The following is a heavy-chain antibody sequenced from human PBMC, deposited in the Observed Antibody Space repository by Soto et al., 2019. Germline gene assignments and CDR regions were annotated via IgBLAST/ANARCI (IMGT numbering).Heavy chain of an antibody. CDR3: ARMDYGSGSTFGHYYYYGMDV. Sequence: EVQLVESGGGLVQPGGSLRLSCAASGFTFSSYEMNWVRQAPGKGLEWVSYISSSGSTIYYADSVKGRFTISRDNAKNSLYLQMNSLRAEDTAVYYCARMDYGSGSTFGHYYYYGMDVWGQGTTVTVSS. CDR2: ISSSGSTI. V-gene: IGHV3-48*03. D-gene: IGHD3-10*01. CDR1: GFTFSSYE. J-gene: IGHJ6*02.